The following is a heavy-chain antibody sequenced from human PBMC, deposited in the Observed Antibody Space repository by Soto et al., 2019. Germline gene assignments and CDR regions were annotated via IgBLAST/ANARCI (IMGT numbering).Heavy chain of an antibody. Sequence: QVQLEQSGAEVKKPGSSVKVSCKAAGDTFTGYTVTWVRQAPGQGLEWVGRIIPMLGASNYALRFQGRVSIMADKSTDTVYMEVMRLTSDDTAVYYCARSRASYYPKFDDWGHRTLVTVS. CDR3: ARSRASYYPKFDD. CDR2: IIPMLGAS. D-gene: IGHD1-26*01. J-gene: IGHJ4*01. CDR1: GDTFTGYT. V-gene: IGHV1-69*08.